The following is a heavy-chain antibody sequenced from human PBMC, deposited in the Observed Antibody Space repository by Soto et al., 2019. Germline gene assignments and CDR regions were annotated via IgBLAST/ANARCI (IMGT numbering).Heavy chain of an antibody. J-gene: IGHJ6*02. CDR1: GFSFFNAW. CDR2: IKSETDGGTT. D-gene: IGHD3-10*01. Sequence: GGSLRLSCAASGFSFFNAWMNWVRQTPGKGLEWIGRIKSETDGGTTDYAAPVKGRFTISRDDSKNTLYLQMNSLKTEDTAMYYCAKAGGELVTFYHYGLDVWGQGTTVTVSS. V-gene: IGHV3-15*01. CDR3: AKAGGELVTFYHYGLDV.